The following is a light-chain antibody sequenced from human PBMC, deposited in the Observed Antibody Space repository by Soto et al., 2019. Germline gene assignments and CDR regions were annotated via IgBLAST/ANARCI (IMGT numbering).Light chain of an antibody. Sequence: EIVLTQSPCTLSSSPGDRATLSCRASQTVTSDYLAWYQQRRGQAPRLLIYGSASRAAGIPDRFSGSGSGTDFTLTISSLQPEDFAVYYCHQYVTSPITFGRGTKLEIK. V-gene: IGKV3-20*01. CDR1: QTVTSDY. CDR2: GSA. J-gene: IGKJ4*01. CDR3: HQYVTSPIT.